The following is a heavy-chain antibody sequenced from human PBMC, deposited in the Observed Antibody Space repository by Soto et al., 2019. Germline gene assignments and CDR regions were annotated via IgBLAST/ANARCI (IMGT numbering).Heavy chain of an antibody. D-gene: IGHD6-19*01. J-gene: IGHJ4*02. CDR2: IYGGGTT. CDR3: VQTTGWPGFDF. V-gene: IGHV3-53*01. Sequence: GSLRLSCAASGLTVSSNYMSWVRQAPGKGLEWVSVIYGGGTTYYADSVKGRFTISRDTSKNTLYLQMNSRRAEDTAVYYCVQTTGWPGFDFWGQGTLVTVSS. CDR1: GLTVSSNY.